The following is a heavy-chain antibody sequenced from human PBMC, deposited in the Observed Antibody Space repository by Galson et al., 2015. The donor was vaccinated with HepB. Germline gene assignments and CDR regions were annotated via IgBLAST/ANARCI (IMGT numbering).Heavy chain of an antibody. CDR3: ARLGSDIVVVPAAITGDYYYYMDV. CDR1: GYSFTSYW. V-gene: IGHV5-10-1*01. Sequence: QSGAEVKKPGESLKISCKGSGYSFTSYWISWVRQMPGKGLEWMGRIDPSDSYTNYSPSFQGHVTISADKSISTAYLQWSSLKASDTAMYYCARLGSDIVVVPAAITGDYYYYMDVWGKGTTVTVSS. J-gene: IGHJ6*03. D-gene: IGHD2-2*02. CDR2: IDPSDSYT.